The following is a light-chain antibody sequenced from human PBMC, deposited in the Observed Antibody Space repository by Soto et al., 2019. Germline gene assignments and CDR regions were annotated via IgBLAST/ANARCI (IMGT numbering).Light chain of an antibody. J-gene: IGLJ2*01. CDR1: SNDIGGYNY. V-gene: IGLV2-14*03. CDR2: DVQ. CDR3: SSYTNGSPLVV. Sequence: QSALTQPASVSGSPGQSITISCTGTSNDIGGYNYVSWYQQHPGKAPKLIIYDVQYRPSGVSPRFSAFKSANTASLAISGLRTEDEAVYYCSSYTNGSPLVVFGGGTKLTVL.